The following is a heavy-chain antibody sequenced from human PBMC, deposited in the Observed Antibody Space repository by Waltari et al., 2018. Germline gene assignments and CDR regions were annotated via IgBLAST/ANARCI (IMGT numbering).Heavy chain of an antibody. CDR3: AHRTTQRRDAYDV. V-gene: IGHV2-5*01. CDR1: GFSLTTGGVG. J-gene: IGHJ3*01. CDR2: IYWNDDK. D-gene: IGHD1-1*01. Sequence: QITLKESGPTLVKPTQTLTLTCSFSGFSLTTGGVGVGWLRQPPGKALEWLALIYWNDDKRYSPSLKSRLNITKDTSKNHVVLTMTNVDPVDTATYYCAHRTTQRRDAYDVWGQGTLVAVSS.